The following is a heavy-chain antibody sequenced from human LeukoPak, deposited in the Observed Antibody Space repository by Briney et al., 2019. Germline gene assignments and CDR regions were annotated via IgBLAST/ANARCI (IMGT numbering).Heavy chain of an antibody. CDR1: GFTFSSYW. Sequence: GGSLRLSCAASGFTFSSYWMSWARQAPGKGLEWVSAISGSGGSTYYADSVKGRFTISRDNSKNTLYLQMNSLRAEDTAVYYCAKVTLWFREDDAFDIWGQGTMVTVSS. CDR2: ISGSGGST. CDR3: AKVTLWFREDDAFDI. V-gene: IGHV3-23*01. J-gene: IGHJ3*02. D-gene: IGHD3-10*01.